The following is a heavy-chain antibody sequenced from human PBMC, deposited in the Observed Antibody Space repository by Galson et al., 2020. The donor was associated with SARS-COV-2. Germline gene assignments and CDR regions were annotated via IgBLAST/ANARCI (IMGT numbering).Heavy chain of an antibody. J-gene: IGHJ6*02. CDR3: AKGGRGITIFGVVSNPRHSYYYGMDV. CDR2: ISYDGSNK. D-gene: IGHD3-3*01. CDR1: GFTFSSYG. Sequence: GESLKISCAASGFTFSSYGMHWVRQAPGKGLEWVAVISYDGSNKYYADSVKGRFTISRDNSKNTLYLQMNSLRAEDTAVYYCAKGGRGITIFGVVSNPRHSYYYGMDVWGQGTTVTVSS. V-gene: IGHV3-30*18.